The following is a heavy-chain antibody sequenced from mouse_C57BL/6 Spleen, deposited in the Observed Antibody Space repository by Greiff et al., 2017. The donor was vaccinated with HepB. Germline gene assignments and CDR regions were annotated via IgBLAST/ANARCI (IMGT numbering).Heavy chain of an antibody. CDR1: GYTFTSYW. CDR2: IYPSDSET. D-gene: IGHD1-1*01. CDR3: ASRITTVVGGYFDY. Sequence: VQLQQPGAELVRPGSSVKLSCKASGYTFTSYWMDWVKQRPGQGLEWIGNIYPSDSETHYNQKFKDKATLTVDKSSSTAYMQLSSLTSEDSAVYYCASRITTVVGGYFDYWGQGTTLTVSS. V-gene: IGHV1-61*01. J-gene: IGHJ2*01.